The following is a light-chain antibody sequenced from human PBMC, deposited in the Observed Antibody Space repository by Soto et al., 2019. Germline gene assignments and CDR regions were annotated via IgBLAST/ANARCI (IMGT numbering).Light chain of an antibody. Sequence: QLVLTQSPSASASLGASVKPTCTLSGGHSSYAIAWHQQQPEKGPRYLMKLNSDGSHSKGDGIPDRFSGSSSGAERYLTISSLQSEDEADYYCQTWGTGIKVFGGGTKVTVL. V-gene: IGLV4-69*01. CDR1: GGHSSYA. CDR3: QTWGTGIKV. CDR2: LNSDGSH. J-gene: IGLJ2*01.